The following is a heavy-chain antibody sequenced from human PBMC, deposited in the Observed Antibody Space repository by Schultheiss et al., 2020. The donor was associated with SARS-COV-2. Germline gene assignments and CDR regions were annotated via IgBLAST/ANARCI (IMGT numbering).Heavy chain of an antibody. CDR1: GFSLSTSGMC. J-gene: IGHJ6*02. D-gene: IGHD3-22*01. CDR2: IDWDDDK. Sequence: GPTLVKPTQTLTLTCTFSGFSLSTSGMCVSWIRQPPGKALEWLALIDWDDDKYYSTSLKTRLTISKDTSKNQVVLTMTNMDPVDTATYYCARIRSYYDSSGYYYYYYGMDVWGQGTTVTVSS. CDR3: ARIRSYYDSSGYYYYYYGMDV. V-gene: IGHV2-70*01.